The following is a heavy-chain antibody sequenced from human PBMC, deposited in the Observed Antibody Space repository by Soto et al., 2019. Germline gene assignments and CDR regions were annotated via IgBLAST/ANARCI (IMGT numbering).Heavy chain of an antibody. D-gene: IGHD2-2*01. J-gene: IGHJ5*02. Sequence: GGSLRLSCAASGFTFSSYGMSWVRQAPGKGLEWVSAISRNVGSTYYADSVKGRFTVSRDNSKNTLYLQMNSLRAEDTAVYYCAAYCTTTSCYPWGQGTLVTVSS. CDR3: AAYCTTTSCYP. CDR2: ISRNVGST. CDR1: GFTFSSYG. V-gene: IGHV3-23*01.